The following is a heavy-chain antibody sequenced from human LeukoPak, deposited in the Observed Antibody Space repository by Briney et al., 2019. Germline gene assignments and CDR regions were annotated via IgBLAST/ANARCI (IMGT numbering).Heavy chain of an antibody. D-gene: IGHD3-10*01. CDR3: ARCISMVRGVIRPPDY. CDR2: IYYSGSA. V-gene: IGHV4-39*01. J-gene: IGHJ4*02. Sequence: SETLSLTCSVSGGSISSSSYHWGWIRQSPGKGLEWIGSIYYSGSAYCNPSLKSRLTISVDTSKNQFSLKLSSVTAADTAVYYCARCISMVRGVIRPPDYWGQGTLVTVSS. CDR1: GGSISSSSYH.